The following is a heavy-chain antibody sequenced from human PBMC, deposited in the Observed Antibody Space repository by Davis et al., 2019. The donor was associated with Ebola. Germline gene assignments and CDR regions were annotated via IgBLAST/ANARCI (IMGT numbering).Heavy chain of an antibody. Sequence: PGGSLRLSCAASGFNINSYGMHWVRQAPGKGLEWLAFTRFDGSNEYYGDSVKGRFTISRDNSKNTLYLQLDSLGPEDTAVYYCAALSSGLNQRDYWGQGTPVTVSS. J-gene: IGHJ4*02. CDR3: AALSSGLNQRDY. V-gene: IGHV3-30*02. CDR1: GFNINSYG. CDR2: TRFDGSNE. D-gene: IGHD6-19*01.